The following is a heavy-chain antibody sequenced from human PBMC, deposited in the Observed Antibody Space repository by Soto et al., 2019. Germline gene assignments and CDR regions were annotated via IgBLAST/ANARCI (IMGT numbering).Heavy chain of an antibody. J-gene: IGHJ4*02. CDR1: GGSFSGYY. V-gene: IGHV4-34*01. CDR2: INHSGST. CDR3: ARIIAAAGYYFDY. D-gene: IGHD6-13*01. Sequence: QVQLQQWGAGLLKPSETLSLTCAVYGGSFSGYYWSWIRQPPGKGLEWYGEINHSGSTNYNPSLKSRVTISVDTSKNQFSLKLSSVTAADTAVYYCARIIAAAGYYFDYWGQGTLVTVSS.